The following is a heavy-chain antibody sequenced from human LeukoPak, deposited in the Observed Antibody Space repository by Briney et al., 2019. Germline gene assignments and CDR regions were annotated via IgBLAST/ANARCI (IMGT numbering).Heavy chain of an antibody. D-gene: IGHD5-18*01. CDR1: GFTFSSYW. CDR3: ARGGGVDTAMARDDAFDI. V-gene: IGHV3-74*01. J-gene: IGHJ3*02. Sequence: PGGSLRLSCAASGFTFSSYWMHWVRQAPGKGLEWVSRINSDGSSTRYADSVKGRFTISRDNAKNTLYLQMNSLRAEDTAVYYCARGGGVDTAMARDDAFDIWGQGTMVTVSS. CDR2: INSDGSST.